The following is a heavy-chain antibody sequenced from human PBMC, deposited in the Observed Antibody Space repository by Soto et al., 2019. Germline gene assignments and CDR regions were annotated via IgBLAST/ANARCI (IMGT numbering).Heavy chain of an antibody. Sequence: PSETLSLTCTVSGGSISSYYWSWIRQPPGKGLEWIGYIYYSGSTNYNPSLKSRVTISVDTSKNQFSLKLSSVTAADTAVYYCARHGGGWLQLTHYFDYWGQGTLVTVSS. CDR1: GGSISSYY. J-gene: IGHJ4*02. CDR3: ARHGGGWLQLTHYFDY. CDR2: IYYSGST. D-gene: IGHD2-8*02. V-gene: IGHV4-59*08.